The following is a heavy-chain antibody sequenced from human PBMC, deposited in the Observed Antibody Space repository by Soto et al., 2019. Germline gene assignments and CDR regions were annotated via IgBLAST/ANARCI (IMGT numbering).Heavy chain of an antibody. J-gene: IGHJ3*02. D-gene: IGHD1-1*01. CDR1: GDSIGSYY. CDR3: ASGNDFDI. Sequence: QVLLQESGPGLVKPSENLSLTCTISGDSIGSYYYSWIRQPPGTGLEWIGYIYYTDSTNYNPSLKSRVTISVDMSKNQFSLRLTCVTAADTAVDFCASGNDFDIWGQGTVVTVSS. CDR2: IYYTDST. V-gene: IGHV4-59*01.